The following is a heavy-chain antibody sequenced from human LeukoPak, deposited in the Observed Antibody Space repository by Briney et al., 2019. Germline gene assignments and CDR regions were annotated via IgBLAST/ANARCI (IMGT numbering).Heavy chain of an antibody. D-gene: IGHD6-19*01. CDR1: EFTLSTHG. Sequence: PGGSLRLSCAASEFTLSTHGLSWVRPAPGKRLEWVSTVTSRRGTHYTDSVQGRFITSRDNSENTFVLEMNSLRAEDTAVYYCATTRPYGTTWAGAFEDRGQGTPVTVSS. J-gene: IGHJ4*01. CDR3: ATTRPYGTTWAGAFED. CDR2: VTSRRGT. V-gene: IGHV3-23*01.